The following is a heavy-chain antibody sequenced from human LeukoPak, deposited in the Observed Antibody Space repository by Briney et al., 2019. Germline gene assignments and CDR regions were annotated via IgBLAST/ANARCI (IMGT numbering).Heavy chain of an antibody. CDR1: GFTFSSYY. CDR3: ARVGVVGDAFDI. Sequence: PGGSLRLSCAASGFTFSSYYMHWVRQATGKGLEWVSAIGTAGDTYYPGSVKCRFTISRENAKNSLYLQMNSLRAGDTAVYYCARVGVVGDAFDIWGQGTMVTVSS. D-gene: IGHD3-16*01. J-gene: IGHJ3*02. V-gene: IGHV3-13*04. CDR2: IGTAGDT.